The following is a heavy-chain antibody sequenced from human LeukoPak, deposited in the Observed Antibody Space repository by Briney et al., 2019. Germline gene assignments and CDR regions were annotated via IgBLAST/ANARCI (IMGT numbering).Heavy chain of an antibody. Sequence: VASVKVSCKASGYTLAAHHIHWVRQAPGQGLEWMGWILPDGRDTKYSQKFQDRMTLTTDTSTNTAYLELSRLKPDDTAVYYCSGRYGPGPVWGQGTLISASP. V-gene: IGHV1-2*02. D-gene: IGHD3-10*01. CDR1: GYTLAAHH. J-gene: IGHJ4*02. CDR2: ILPDGRDT. CDR3: SGRYGPGPV.